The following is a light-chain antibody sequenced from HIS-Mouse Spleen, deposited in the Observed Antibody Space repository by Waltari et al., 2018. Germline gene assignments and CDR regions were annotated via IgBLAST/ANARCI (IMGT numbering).Light chain of an antibody. CDR2: SNN. CDR1: SSNIGSNT. CDR3: AAWDDSLNGVV. Sequence: QSVLTQPPSASGTPGQRVTISCSGSSSNIGSNTVNWYQQLPGTAPKLLIYSNNQRPSGCPGRFSGSKSGTSASLAISGLQSEDEADYYCAAWDDSLNGVVFGGGTKLTVL. V-gene: IGLV1-44*01. J-gene: IGLJ2*01.